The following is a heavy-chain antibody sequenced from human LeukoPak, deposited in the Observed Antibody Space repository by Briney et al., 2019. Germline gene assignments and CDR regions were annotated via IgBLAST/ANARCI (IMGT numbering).Heavy chain of an antibody. J-gene: IGHJ3*02. D-gene: IGHD5-24*01. CDR3: ARDYLPEDLIEMATIYDAFDI. V-gene: IGHV1-18*01. CDR2: ISAYNGNT. CDR1: GYTFTSYG. Sequence: ASVKVSCKASGYTFTSYGISWVRQAPGQGLEWMGWISAYNGNTNYAQKLQGRVTMTTDTSTSTAYMELRSLRSADTAVYYCARDYLPEDLIEMATIYDAFDIWGQGTMVTVSS.